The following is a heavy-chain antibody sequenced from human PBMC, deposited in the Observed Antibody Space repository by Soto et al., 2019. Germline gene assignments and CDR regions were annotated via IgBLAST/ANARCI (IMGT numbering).Heavy chain of an antibody. CDR2: ISSSSSYI. CDR3: ARYSDHAFFDY. CDR1: GFTFSSYA. D-gene: IGHD4-17*01. V-gene: IGHV3-21*01. J-gene: IGHJ4*02. Sequence: GGSLRLSCAASGFTFSSYAMSWVRQAPGKGLEWVSSISSSSSYIYYADSVKGRFTISRDNAKNSLYLQMNSLRAEDTAVYYCARYSDHAFFDYWGQGTLVTVSS.